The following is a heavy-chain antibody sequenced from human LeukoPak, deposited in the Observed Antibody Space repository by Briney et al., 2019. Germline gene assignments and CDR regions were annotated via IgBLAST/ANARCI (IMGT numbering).Heavy chain of an antibody. CDR2: INPNSGGT. CDR1: GYTFTGYY. V-gene: IGHV1-2*02. Sequence: ASVKVSCKASGYTFTGYYMHWVRQAPGQGLEWMGWINPNSGGTNYAQKFQGRVTMTRDTSISAAYMELSRLRSDDTAVYYCARGIRIYYYDSSGYLSLAYVYWGQGTLVTVSS. J-gene: IGHJ4*02. D-gene: IGHD3-22*01. CDR3: ARGIRIYYYDSSGYLSLAYVY.